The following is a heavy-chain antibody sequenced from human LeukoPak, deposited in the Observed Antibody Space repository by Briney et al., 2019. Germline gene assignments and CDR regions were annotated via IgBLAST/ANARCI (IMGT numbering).Heavy chain of an antibody. Sequence: SETLSLTCTVSGGSISSHYWSWIRQPPGKGLERIGYIYYSGSTNYNPSLKSRVTISVDTSKNQFSLKLSSVAAADTAVYYCATEKGDDYTREGTTFDYWGQGTLVTVSS. CDR1: GGSISSHY. D-gene: IGHD4-11*01. J-gene: IGHJ4*02. CDR3: ATEKGDDYTREGTTFDY. V-gene: IGHV4-59*11. CDR2: IYYSGST.